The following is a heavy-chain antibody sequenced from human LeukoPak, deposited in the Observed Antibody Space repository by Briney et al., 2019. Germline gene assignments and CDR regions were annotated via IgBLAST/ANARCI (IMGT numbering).Heavy chain of an antibody. CDR3: ARDLSTSSNWELDY. V-gene: IGHV1-8*01. D-gene: IGHD1-1*01. Sequence: ASVKVSCKASGYSFTSYDINWVRQATGQGLEWMGWMNPNSGNTGSAQQFQGRVTMTRDTSIGTVYMELSTLRSDDTAVYYCARDLSTSSNWELDYWGQGTLVTVSS. CDR1: GYSFTSYD. CDR2: MNPNSGNT. J-gene: IGHJ4*02.